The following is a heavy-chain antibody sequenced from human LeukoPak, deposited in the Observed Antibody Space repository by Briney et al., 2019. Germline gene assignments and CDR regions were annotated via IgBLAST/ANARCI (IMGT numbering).Heavy chain of an antibody. D-gene: IGHD3-10*01. J-gene: IGHJ5*02. V-gene: IGHV3-33*06. CDR1: GFTFSSYG. CDR3: AKDLGLGNWFDP. CDR2: IWYDGSNN. Sequence: GGSLRLSCAASGFTFSSYGMHWVRQAPGKGLEWVAVIWYDGSNNYYADSVKGRFTISRDNSKNTLYLQMNSLRAEDTAVYYCAKDLGLGNWFDPWGQGTLVTVSS.